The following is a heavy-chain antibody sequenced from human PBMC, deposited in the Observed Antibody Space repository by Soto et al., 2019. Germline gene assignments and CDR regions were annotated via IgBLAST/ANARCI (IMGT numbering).Heavy chain of an antibody. V-gene: IGHV3-15*07. CDR2: IRSSSDGGTT. CDR3: TTSIFAVVTAL. J-gene: IGHJ4*02. CDR1: GFTFANAW. D-gene: IGHD3-3*01. Sequence: EVHLVESGGGVVTPGGSLTLSCAASGFTFANAWMNWVRQAPGKGLEWVGRIRSSSDGGTTDYAAPVKGRFPFSSDDSKNTLFLHMNSLKTEDTAVYYCTTSIFAVVTALWGQGTLVTVS.